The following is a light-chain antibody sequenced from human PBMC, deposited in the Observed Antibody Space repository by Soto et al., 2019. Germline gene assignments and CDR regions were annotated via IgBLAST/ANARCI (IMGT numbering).Light chain of an antibody. CDR3: SSYTSSSTSYV. Sequence: QSALTQPASVSGSPGQSITISCTGTSSDVGGYNYVSWYQQHPGKAPKLMIYEVSNRPSGVSNRFSGSKSGNTASLTIFGLQAEDEADYYCSSYTSSSTSYVFGTGTKLTVL. CDR1: SSDVGGYNY. CDR2: EVS. V-gene: IGLV2-14*01. J-gene: IGLJ1*01.